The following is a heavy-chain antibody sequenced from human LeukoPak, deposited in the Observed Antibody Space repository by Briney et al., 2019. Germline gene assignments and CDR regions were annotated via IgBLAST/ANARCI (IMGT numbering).Heavy chain of an antibody. V-gene: IGHV3-23*01. D-gene: IGHD6-19*01. CDR2: ISGSGGST. J-gene: IGHJ4*02. Sequence: GGSLRLSCAASGFTFRNFWMSWVRQAPGKGLEWVSAISGSGGSTYYADSLKGRFTVSRDNSKNTLYLQMNSLRAEDTAVYYCATSQQWLGVYYFDYWGQGTLVTVSS. CDR3: ATSQQWLGVYYFDY. CDR1: GFTFRNFW.